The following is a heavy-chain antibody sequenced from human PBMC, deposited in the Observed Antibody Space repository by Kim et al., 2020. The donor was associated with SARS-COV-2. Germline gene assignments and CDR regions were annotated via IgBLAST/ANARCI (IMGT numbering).Heavy chain of an antibody. Sequence: TDYAAPVKGRFTISRDDSKNTLYLQMNSLKTEDTAVYYCTTEGRGQPLGYWGQGTLVTVSS. CDR3: TTEGRGQPLGY. J-gene: IGHJ4*02. D-gene: IGHD3-10*01. CDR2: T. V-gene: IGHV3-15*01.